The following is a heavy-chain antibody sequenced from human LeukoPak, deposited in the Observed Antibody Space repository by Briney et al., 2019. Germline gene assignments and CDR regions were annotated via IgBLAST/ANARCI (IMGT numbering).Heavy chain of an antibody. V-gene: IGHV3-23*01. CDR2: ISGSGDST. CDR1: GFTLSSYA. CDR3: VTCYLSFDL. Sequence: GGSLRLSCAASGFTLSSYAMSWVRQAPGKGLEWVSGISGSGDSTYYADSVKGRFTISRDNSKNTLYLQMNSLKNEDTAVYYCVTCYLSFDLWGRGTLVTVSS. J-gene: IGHJ2*01.